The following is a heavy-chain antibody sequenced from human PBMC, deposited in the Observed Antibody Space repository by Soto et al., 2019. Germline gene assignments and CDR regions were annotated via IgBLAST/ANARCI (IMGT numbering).Heavy chain of an antibody. V-gene: IGHV3-7*01. J-gene: IGHJ4*02. D-gene: IGHD2-8*01. CDR3: ARDERDCTNGVCYINFDY. CDR1: GFTFSSYW. Sequence: GGSLRLSCAASGFTFSSYWMSWVRQAPGKGLEWVANIKQDGSEKYYVDSVKGRFTISRDNAKNSLYLQMNSLRAEDTALYYCARDERDCTNGVCYINFDYWGQGTLVTVSS. CDR2: IKQDGSEK.